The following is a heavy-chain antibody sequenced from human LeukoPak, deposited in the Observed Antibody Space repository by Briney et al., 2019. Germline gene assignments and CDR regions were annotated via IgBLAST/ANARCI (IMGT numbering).Heavy chain of an antibody. CDR3: TRDQGSSSWYIYYYYYYMDV. J-gene: IGHJ6*03. V-gene: IGHV3-49*04. CDR2: IRSKAYGGTT. D-gene: IGHD6-13*01. CDR1: GFTFGDYA. Sequence: GGSLRLSCTASGFTFGDYAMSWVRQAPGKGLEWVGFIRSKAYGGTTEYAASVKGRFTISRDDSKSIAYLQMNSLKTEDTAVYYCTRDQGSSSWYIYYYYYYMDVWGKGTTVTISS.